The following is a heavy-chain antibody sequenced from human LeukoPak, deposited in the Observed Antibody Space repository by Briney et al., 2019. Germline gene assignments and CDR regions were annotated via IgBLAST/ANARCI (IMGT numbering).Heavy chain of an antibody. CDR1: GYTFTSYG. D-gene: IGHD6-13*01. J-gene: IGHJ4*02. CDR2: ISAYNGNT. CDR3: ARGGAAADIGYFDY. Sequence: ASVKVSCKASGYTFTSYGISWVRQAPGQGLEWMGWISAYNGNTNYAQKFQGRVTITTDESTSTAYMELSSLRSEDTAVYYCARGGAAADIGYFDYWGQGTLVTVSS. V-gene: IGHV1-18*01.